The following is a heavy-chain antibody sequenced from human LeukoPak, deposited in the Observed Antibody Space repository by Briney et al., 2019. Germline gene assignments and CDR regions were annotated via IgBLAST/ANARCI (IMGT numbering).Heavy chain of an antibody. J-gene: IGHJ4*02. CDR3: ARDELSASGSYYNAQGY. CDR1: GYTFPNYG. D-gene: IGHD3-10*01. V-gene: IGHV1-18*01. CDR2: ISAYNSNT. Sequence: ASVKVSFKASGYTFPNYGISWVRQAPGQGLEWMGWISAYNSNTNYAQKLQGRVTMTTDTSTSTAYMELRSLRSDDAAVYLCARDELSASGSYYNAQGYWGQGTLVTVSS.